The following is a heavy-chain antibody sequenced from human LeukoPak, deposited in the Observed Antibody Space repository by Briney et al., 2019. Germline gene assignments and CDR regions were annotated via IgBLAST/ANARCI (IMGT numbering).Heavy chain of an antibody. CDR3: ARVPARRVVTTPTYFDF. D-gene: IGHD2-21*02. CDR2: IYYSGST. J-gene: IGHJ4*02. CDR1: GGSISSSSYY. Sequence: SETLSLTCTVSGGSISSSSYYWGWIRQPPGKGLEWIGSIYYSGSTYYNPSLKSRVTISVDTSKNQFSLKLSSVTAADTAVYYCARVPARRVVTTPTYFDFWGQGTLVTVPS. V-gene: IGHV4-39*07.